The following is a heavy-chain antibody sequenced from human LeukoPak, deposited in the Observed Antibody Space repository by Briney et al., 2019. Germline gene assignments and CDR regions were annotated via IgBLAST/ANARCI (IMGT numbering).Heavy chain of an antibody. CDR1: GFTFSDYG. D-gene: IGHD2-15*01. Sequence: GGSLRLSCAASGFTFSDYGMHWVRQAPGKGLEWVAFIGYDGSNKYYADSVKGRFTISRDNAKNSLYLQMNSLRAEDTAVYYCAKGAEKTVVMVAATTYYYYMDVWGKGTTVTVSS. CDR3: AKGAEKTVVMVAATTYYYYMDV. J-gene: IGHJ6*03. CDR2: IGYDGSNK. V-gene: IGHV3-30*02.